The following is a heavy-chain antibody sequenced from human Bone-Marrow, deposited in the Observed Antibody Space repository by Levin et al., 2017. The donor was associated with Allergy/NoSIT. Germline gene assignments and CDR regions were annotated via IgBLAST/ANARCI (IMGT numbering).Heavy chain of an antibody. CDR2: ISSSGSDM. CDR3: ARGIIGDVRVAHKEAFDI. CDR1: GFTFSIYS. V-gene: IGHV3-21*01. J-gene: IGHJ3*02. D-gene: IGHD2-8*02. Sequence: PGGSLRLSCTVSGFTFSIYSINWVRQAPGKGLEWVSSISSSGSDMYYVDSVKGRFTISRDNAKNSLTLQMNSLRAEDTAVYYCARGIIGDVRVAHKEAFDIWGQGTLVSVSS.